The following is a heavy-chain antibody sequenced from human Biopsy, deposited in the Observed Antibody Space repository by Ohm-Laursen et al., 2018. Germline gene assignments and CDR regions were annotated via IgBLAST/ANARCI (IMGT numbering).Heavy chain of an antibody. CDR1: GYTFTDYF. V-gene: IGHV1-2*02. CDR2: IDTKNGGT. CDR3: ARELGDFWGGRQFDF. J-gene: IGHJ5*01. Sequence: ASVKVSCKTSGYTFTDYFVHWVRQAPGQGLEWMGWIDTKNGGTNYAQKFQGRVTMTRDTSISTTYMELRRLTSDDTAVFYCARELGDFWGGRQFDFWGQGTLVTVSS. D-gene: IGHD3-3*01.